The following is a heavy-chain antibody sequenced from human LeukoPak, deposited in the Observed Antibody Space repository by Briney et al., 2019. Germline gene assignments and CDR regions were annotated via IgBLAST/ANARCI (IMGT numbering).Heavy chain of an antibody. V-gene: IGHV3-48*04. CDR1: GFTFSSYG. J-gene: IGHJ6*02. D-gene: IGHD5-18*01. Sequence: GGSLRLSCAASGFTFSSYGMNWVRQAPGKGLEWVSYISSSSNIMNYADSVKGRFTISRDNAKSSLYLQMNSLRAEDTAVYYCAREAQLRGYPYYYGMDVWGQGTTVTVSS. CDR3: AREAQLRGYPYYYGMDV. CDR2: ISSSSNIM.